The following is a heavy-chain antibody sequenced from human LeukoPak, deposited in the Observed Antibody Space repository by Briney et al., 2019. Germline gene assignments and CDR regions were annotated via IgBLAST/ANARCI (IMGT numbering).Heavy chain of an antibody. D-gene: IGHD2-2*01. CDR2: ISANGGST. J-gene: IGHJ5*02. Sequence: GGPLRLSCAASGFTFSNYVMSWVRQAPGKGLEWVSTISANGGSTYNADSVKGRFAISRDNSENTLYLQMNSLRAEDTAVYYCAKAIGQIVPTTSRWYDPWGQGTLVTVSS. CDR1: GFTFSNYV. CDR3: AKAIGQIVPTTSRWYDP. V-gene: IGHV3-23*01.